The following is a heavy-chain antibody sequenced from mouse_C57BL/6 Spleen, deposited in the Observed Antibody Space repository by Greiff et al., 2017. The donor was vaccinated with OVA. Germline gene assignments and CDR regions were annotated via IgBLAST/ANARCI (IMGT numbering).Heavy chain of an antibody. CDR2: ISYDGSN. Sequence: ESGPGLVKPSQSLSLTCSVTGYSITSGYYWNWIRQFPGNKLEWMGYISYDGSNNYNPSLKNRISITRDTSKNQFFLKLNSVTTEDTATYYCAREGTTVVARGYAMDYWGQGTSVTVSS. CDR3: AREGTTVVARGYAMDY. J-gene: IGHJ4*01. D-gene: IGHD1-1*01. CDR1: GYSITSGYY. V-gene: IGHV3-6*01.